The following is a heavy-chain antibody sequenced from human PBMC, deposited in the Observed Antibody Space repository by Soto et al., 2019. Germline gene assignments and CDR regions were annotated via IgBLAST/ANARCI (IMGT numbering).Heavy chain of an antibody. CDR3: ARQIYDSDTGPNFQYYFDS. V-gene: IGHV5-10-1*01. D-gene: IGHD3-22*01. Sequence: KPGESLKISCKGSGYSFAGYWITWVRQKPGKGLEWMGRIDPSDSQTYYSPSFRGHVTISVTKSITTVFLQWSSLRASDTAMYYCARQIYDSDTGPNFQYYFDSWGQGTPVTVSS. CDR2: IDPSDSQT. CDR1: GYSFAGYW. J-gene: IGHJ4*02.